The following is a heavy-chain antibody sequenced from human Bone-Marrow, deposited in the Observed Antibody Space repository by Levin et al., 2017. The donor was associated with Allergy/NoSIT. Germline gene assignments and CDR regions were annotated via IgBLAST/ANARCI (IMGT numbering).Heavy chain of an antibody. V-gene: IGHV1-2*02. Sequence: GASVKVSCKASGYTVSGHYLHWVRQAPGQGLEWMGWINFNSGGAKFAQKFQGRVTMTRDTATNTGYMEMSSLRSDDTAVYYCARQVIGDWYFDLWGRGTLVTVSS. CDR2: INFNSGGA. D-gene: IGHD2-21*01. CDR1: GYTVSGHY. J-gene: IGHJ2*01. CDR3: ARQVIGDWYFDL.